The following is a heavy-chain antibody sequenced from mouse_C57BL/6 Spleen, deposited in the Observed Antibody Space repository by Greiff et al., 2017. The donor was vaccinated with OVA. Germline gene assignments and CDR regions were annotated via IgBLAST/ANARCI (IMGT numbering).Heavy chain of an antibody. Sequence: EVQLVESGGGLVKPGGSLKLSCAASGFTFSSYTMSWVRQTPEKRLEWVATISGGGGNTYYPDSVKGRFTISRDTAKNTLYLQMSSLRSEDTAVYYCARRTTVGYFDVWGTGTTVTVSS. CDR1: GFTFSSYT. J-gene: IGHJ1*03. V-gene: IGHV5-9*04. CDR3: ARRTTVGYFDV. CDR2: ISGGGGNT. D-gene: IGHD1-1*01.